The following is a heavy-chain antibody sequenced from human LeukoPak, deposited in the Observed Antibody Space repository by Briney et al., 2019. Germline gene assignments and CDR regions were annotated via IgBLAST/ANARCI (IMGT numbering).Heavy chain of an antibody. CDR3: ARLTYYYDSSGYPLAFDI. D-gene: IGHD3-22*01. Sequence: PSVTLSLTCTVSGGSISSYYWSWIRQPPGKGLEWIGYTYYSGSTNYNPSLKRRVTISVDTSKNQFSLKLSSVTAADTAVYYCARLTYYYDSSGYPLAFDIWGQGTMVTVSS. J-gene: IGHJ3*02. CDR2: TYYSGST. V-gene: IGHV4-59*08. CDR1: GGSISSYY.